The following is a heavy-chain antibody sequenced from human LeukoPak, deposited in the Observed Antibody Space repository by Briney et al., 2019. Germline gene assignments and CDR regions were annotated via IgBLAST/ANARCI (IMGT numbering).Heavy chain of an antibody. J-gene: IGHJ4*02. CDR3: ARDLNGCSGGSCYPTWEYYFDY. D-gene: IGHD2-15*01. V-gene: IGHV1-2*02. CDR1: GYAFTGYF. Sequence: ASVKVSCKASGYAFTGYFMHWVRQAPGQGLEWVGWINPNSGGTNYAQKFQGRVTMTRDTSISTAYMELSRLRSDDTAVYYCARDLNGCSGGSCYPTWEYYFDYWGQGTLVTVSS. CDR2: INPNSGGT.